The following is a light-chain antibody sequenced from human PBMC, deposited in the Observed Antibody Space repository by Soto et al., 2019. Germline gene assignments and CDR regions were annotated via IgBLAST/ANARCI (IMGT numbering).Light chain of an antibody. Sequence: QSVLTQPASVSGSPGQSITISCTGTSSDVGTYNYVSWYQQHPGEAPKLLICEVSNRPSGVSNRFSGSKSGNTASLTISGLQAEDEADYYCSSYTTTTNLYVFGTGTKVTVL. J-gene: IGLJ1*01. V-gene: IGLV2-14*01. CDR3: SSYTTTTNLYV. CDR1: SSDVGTYNY. CDR2: EVS.